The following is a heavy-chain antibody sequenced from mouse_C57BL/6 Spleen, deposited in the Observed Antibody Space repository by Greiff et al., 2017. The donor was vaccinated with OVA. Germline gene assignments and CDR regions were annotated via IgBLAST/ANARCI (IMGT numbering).Heavy chain of an antibody. CDR3: ARGYSLYYYAMDY. J-gene: IGHJ4*01. D-gene: IGHD2-3*01. CDR2: IYPGDGDT. Sequence: QVQLQQSGPELVKPGASVKISCKASGYAFSSSWMNWVKQRPGKGLEWIGRIYPGDGDTNYNGKFKGKATLTADKSSSTAYMQLSSLTSEDSAVYFCARGYSLYYYAMDYWGQGTSVTVSS. CDR1: GYAFSSSW. V-gene: IGHV1-82*01.